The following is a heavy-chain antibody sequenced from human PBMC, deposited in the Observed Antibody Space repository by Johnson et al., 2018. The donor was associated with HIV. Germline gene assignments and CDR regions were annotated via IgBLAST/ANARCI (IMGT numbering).Heavy chain of an antibody. CDR1: GFTFRGYD. CDR3: ARGVAGVPGLDDVFDI. D-gene: IGHD3/OR15-3a*01. J-gene: IGHJ3*02. Sequence: EVQLMESGGGVVQAGRSLRLSCAASGFTFRGYDMHWVRQDSEKGLEWVSGVGLRGDTHYSDSVKGRFTISREDARESVFLQMNSLRAGDTALYFCARGVAGVPGLDDVFDIWGQGTMVTVSP. V-gene: IGHV3-13*01. CDR2: VGLRGDT.